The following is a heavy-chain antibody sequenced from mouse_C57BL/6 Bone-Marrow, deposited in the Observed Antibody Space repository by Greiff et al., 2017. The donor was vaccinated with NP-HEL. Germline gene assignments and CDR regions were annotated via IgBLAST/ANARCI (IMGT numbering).Heavy chain of an antibody. CDR3: ARERKQLRSPFAY. D-gene: IGHD3-2*02. CDR2: ISDGGSYT. J-gene: IGHJ3*01. CDR1: GFTFSSYA. V-gene: IGHV5-4*01. Sequence: EVQRVESGGGLVKPGGSLKLSCAASGFTFSSYAMSWVRQTPEKRLEWVATISDGGSYTYYPDNVKGRFTISRDNAKNNLYLQMSHLKSEDTAMYYCARERKQLRSPFAYWGQGTLVTVSA.